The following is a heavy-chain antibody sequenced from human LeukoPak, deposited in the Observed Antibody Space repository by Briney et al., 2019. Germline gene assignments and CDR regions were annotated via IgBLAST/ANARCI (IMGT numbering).Heavy chain of an antibody. V-gene: IGHV3-23*01. CDR2: VSGRDTST. CDR1: GFTFSNYA. D-gene: IGHD3-10*01. Sequence: PGASLRLSCAASGFTFSNYAMSWVRQAPGKGLEWVSAVSGRDTSTYYTDSVKGRFTISRDNSKNTLSLEMNSLRADDTAVYYCAKGTTDYGSGYGMDVWGKGTTVTVSS. CDR3: AKGTTDYGSGYGMDV. J-gene: IGHJ6*04.